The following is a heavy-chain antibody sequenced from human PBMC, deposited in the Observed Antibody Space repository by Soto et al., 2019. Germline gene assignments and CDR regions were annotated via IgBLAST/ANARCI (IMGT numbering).Heavy chain of an antibody. J-gene: IGHJ5*02. Sequence: PSETLSLTCTVSGGSISSYYWSWIRQPPGKGLEWIGYIYYSGSTNYNPSLKSRVTISVDTSKNQFSLKLSSVTAADTAVYYCARVIVGDIAAVGNWFDPWGQGTLVTVSS. CDR2: IYYSGST. CDR3: ARVIVGDIAAVGNWFDP. D-gene: IGHD6-13*01. V-gene: IGHV4-59*01. CDR1: GGSISSYY.